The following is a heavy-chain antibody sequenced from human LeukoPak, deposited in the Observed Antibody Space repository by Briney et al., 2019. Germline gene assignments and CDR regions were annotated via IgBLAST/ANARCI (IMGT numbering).Heavy chain of an antibody. V-gene: IGHV3-23*01. CDR2: ISGSGGVT. D-gene: IGHD1-26*01. CDR3: AKWPEGATPKFHY. CDR1: GFTFSSYA. J-gene: IGHJ4*02. Sequence: GGSLRLSCAASGFTFSSYAMSWVPQAPGKGLEWVSTISGSGGVTYYPDSVRGRFTISRDNSKNTLHLQMDSLRAEDTAIYYCAKWPEGATPKFHYWGQGTLVTVSS.